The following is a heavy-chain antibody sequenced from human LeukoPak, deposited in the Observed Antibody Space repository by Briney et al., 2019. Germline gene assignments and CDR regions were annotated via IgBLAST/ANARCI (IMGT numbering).Heavy chain of an antibody. CDR2: ISGSGGST. CDR1: GFTFSSYA. Sequence: PGGSLRLSCAASGFTFSSYAMSWVRQAPGKGLEWVSAISGSGGSTYYADSVKGRFTVSRDNSRNTLYLQMNSLRAEDTAVYYCARGTSAVSNFDYWGQGTLVTVSS. D-gene: IGHD5/OR15-5a*01. V-gene: IGHV3-23*01. J-gene: IGHJ4*02. CDR3: ARGTSAVSNFDY.